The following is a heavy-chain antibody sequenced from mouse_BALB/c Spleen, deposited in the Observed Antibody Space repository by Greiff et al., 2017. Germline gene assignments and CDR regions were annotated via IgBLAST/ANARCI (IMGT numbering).Heavy chain of an antibody. CDR2: IWAGGST. Sequence: VQLKESGPGLVAPSQSLSITCTVSGFSLTSYGVHWVRQPPGKGLEWLGVIWAGGSTNYNSALMSRLSISKDNSKSQVFLKMNSLQTDDTAMYYCAREEKAYYGYWFAYWGQGTLVTVAA. CDR1: GFSLTSYG. CDR3: AREEKAYYGYWFAY. D-gene: IGHD1-2*01. J-gene: IGHJ3*01. V-gene: IGHV2-9*02.